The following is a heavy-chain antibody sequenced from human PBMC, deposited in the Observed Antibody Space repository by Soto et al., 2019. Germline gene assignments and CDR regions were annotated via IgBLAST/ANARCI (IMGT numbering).Heavy chain of an antibody. CDR2: IDWDDDK. J-gene: IGHJ4*02. CDR3: ARTYYYDSSGYYLDY. V-gene: IGHV2-70*04. D-gene: IGHD3-22*01. CDR1: GFSLSTSGMR. Sequence: TLSLTCTFSGFSLSTSGMRVSWIRQPPGKALEWLARIDWDDDKFYSTSLKTRLTISKDTSKNQVVLTMTNMDPVDTATYYCARTYYYDSSGYYLDYWGQGTLVTVSS.